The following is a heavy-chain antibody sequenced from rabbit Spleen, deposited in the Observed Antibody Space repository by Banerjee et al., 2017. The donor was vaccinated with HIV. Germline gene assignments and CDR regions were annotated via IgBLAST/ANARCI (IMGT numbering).Heavy chain of an antibody. CDR3: ARDSGTSFSSYGMDL. J-gene: IGHJ6*01. V-gene: IGHV1S40*01. D-gene: IGHD8-1*01. CDR2: IDSGASAFT. Sequence: QSLEESGGGLVQPEGSLTLTCTASGVSFSNNFYMCWVRQAPGKGLEWIGCIDSGASAFTYFATWAKGRFTISETSSTTVTLQMTSLTAADTATYFCARDSGTSFSSYGMDLWGPGTLVTVS. CDR1: GVSFSNNFY.